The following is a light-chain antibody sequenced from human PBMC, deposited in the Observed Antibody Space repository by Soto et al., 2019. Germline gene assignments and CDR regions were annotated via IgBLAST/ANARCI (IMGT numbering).Light chain of an antibody. Sequence: QSALTQPASVSASPGQSITISCTGTSSDVGFYNYVSWYQQHPGKAPKLMIYEVSNRPSGVSNRFSGSKSGNTASLTISGLQAEDEADYYCSSYTSSSTLVVFGGGTKLTVL. J-gene: IGLJ2*01. CDR2: EVS. CDR3: SSYTSSSTLVV. V-gene: IGLV2-14*01. CDR1: SSDVGFYNY.